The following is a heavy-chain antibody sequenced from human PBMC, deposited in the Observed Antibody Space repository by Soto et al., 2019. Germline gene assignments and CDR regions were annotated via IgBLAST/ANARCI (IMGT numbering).Heavy chain of an antibody. CDR2: IYYSGST. CDR1: GGSISSGDYY. V-gene: IGHV4-30-4*01. CDR3: ARAVVAATRFDY. J-gene: IGHJ4*02. Sequence: SETLSLTCTVSGGSISSGDYYWSWIRQPPGKGLEWIGYIYYSGSTYYNPSLKSRVTISVDTSKNQFSLKLGSVTAADTAVYYCARAVVAATRFDYWGQGTLVTVSS. D-gene: IGHD2-15*01.